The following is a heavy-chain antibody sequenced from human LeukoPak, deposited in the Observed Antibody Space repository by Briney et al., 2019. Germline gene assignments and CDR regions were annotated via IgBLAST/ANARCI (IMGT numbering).Heavy chain of an antibody. D-gene: IGHD3-22*01. J-gene: IGHJ4*02. Sequence: GGSLRLSCAASGFTFISFGMHWVRQAPGRGLEWVALISYDGSNKYYADSVKGRFTISRDNSKNTLYLQMNSLRAEDAAVYYCAKDWDPGYYDSSGSYPDYWGQGTLVTVSS. CDR3: AKDWDPGYYDSSGSYPDY. V-gene: IGHV3-30*18. CDR2: ISYDGSNK. CDR1: GFTFISFG.